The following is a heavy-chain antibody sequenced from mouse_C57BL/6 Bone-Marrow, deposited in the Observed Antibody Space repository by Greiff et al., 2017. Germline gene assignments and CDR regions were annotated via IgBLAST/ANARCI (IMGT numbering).Heavy chain of an antibody. V-gene: IGHV1-69*01. J-gene: IGHJ2*01. CDR1: GYTFTSYW. CDR3: ARGSGTALFDY. Sequence: QVQLQQPGAELVMPGASVKLSCKASGYTFTSYWMHWVKQRPGQGLEWIGEIDPSDSYTNYNQKFKGKSTLTVDKSSSTAYMQLSSLTSEDSAVYYCARGSGTALFDYRGQGTTLTVSS. D-gene: IGHD4-1*01. CDR2: IDPSDSYT.